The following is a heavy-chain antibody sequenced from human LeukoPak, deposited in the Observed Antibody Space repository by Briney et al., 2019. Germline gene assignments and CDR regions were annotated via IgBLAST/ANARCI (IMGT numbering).Heavy chain of an antibody. CDR2: INPNSAET. J-gene: IGHJ4*02. Sequence: ASVKVSCKTSGYTFTDYYIRWVRQAPGQGLEWMGWINPNSAETNSAQKFQGRVTMTGDTSISTAYMDLRRMTSDDTAVYYCARDRDYSNTERGFDYWGQGTLVTVSS. D-gene: IGHD4-11*01. CDR3: ARDRDYSNTERGFDY. CDR1: GYTFTDYY. V-gene: IGHV1-2*02.